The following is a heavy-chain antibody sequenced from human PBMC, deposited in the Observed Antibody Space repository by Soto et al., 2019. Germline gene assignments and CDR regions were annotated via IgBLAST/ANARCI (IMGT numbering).Heavy chain of an antibody. V-gene: IGHV1-18*01. D-gene: IGHD4-17*01. CDR1: GYTCTNYG. J-gene: IGHJ6*03. CDR3: ARTTVTASYYFMDV. Sequence: QVQLVQCGAEVKQPGASVKVSCKASGYTCTNYGFTWVRQAPGQGLEWLGWISTYNGNTKYAQKVQGRLTMTTDTSTSTANMELTSLRSDDTALYYCARTTVTASYYFMDVWGKGSTVTVSS. CDR2: ISTYNGNT.